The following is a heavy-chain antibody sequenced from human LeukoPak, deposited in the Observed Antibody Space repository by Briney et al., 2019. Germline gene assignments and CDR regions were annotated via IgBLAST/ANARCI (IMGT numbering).Heavy chain of an antibody. Sequence: PSETLSLTCTVSGGSISSHYWSWIRQPPGKGLEWIGYIYNSGSTNYNPSLKSRVTISVDPSKNQFSLKLSSVTAADTAVYYCARGGNYYDSSGSWFTWFDPWGQGTLVTVSS. D-gene: IGHD3-22*01. CDR1: GGSISSHY. J-gene: IGHJ5*02. CDR2: IYNSGST. V-gene: IGHV4-59*11. CDR3: ARGGNYYDSSGSWFTWFDP.